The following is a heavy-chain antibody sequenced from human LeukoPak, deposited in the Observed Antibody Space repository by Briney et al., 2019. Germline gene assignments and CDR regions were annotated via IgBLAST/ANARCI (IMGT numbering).Heavy chain of an antibody. D-gene: IGHD3-9*01. CDR1: GFTFSSYA. Sequence: QTGGSLRLSCAASGFTFSSYAMSWVRQAPGKGLEWVSAISGSGGSTYYADSVKGRFTISRDNSKNTLYLQMNSLRAEDTAVYYCAKVRILTGYPPFDYWGQGTLVTVSS. J-gene: IGHJ4*02. V-gene: IGHV3-23*01. CDR2: ISGSGGST. CDR3: AKVRILTGYPPFDY.